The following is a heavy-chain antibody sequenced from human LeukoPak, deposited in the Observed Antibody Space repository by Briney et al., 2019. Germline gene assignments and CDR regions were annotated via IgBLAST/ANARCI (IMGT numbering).Heavy chain of an antibody. V-gene: IGHV4-39*01. J-gene: IGHJ4*02. CDR2: IYYSGST. Sequence: SETLSLTCTVSGGSISSSSYYRGWIRQPPGKGLEWIGSIYYSGSTYHNPSLKSRVTISVDTSKNQFSLKLSSVTAADTAVYYCACVGATLNYFDYWGQGTLVTVSS. CDR3: ACVGATLNYFDY. D-gene: IGHD1-26*01. CDR1: GGSISSSSYY.